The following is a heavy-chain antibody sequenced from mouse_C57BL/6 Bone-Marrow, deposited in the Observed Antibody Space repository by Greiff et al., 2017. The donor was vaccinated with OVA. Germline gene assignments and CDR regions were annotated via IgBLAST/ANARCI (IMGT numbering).Heavy chain of an antibody. CDR2: IWWDDDK. CDR3: ARIPPYDYDGYYAMDY. CDR1: GFSLSTFGMG. Sequence: QVTLKVSGPGILQPSQTLSLTCSFSGFSLSTFGMGVGWIRQPSGKGLEWLAHIWWDDDKYYNPALKSRLPISKDTSKNQVFLKIANVDTADTATYYGARIPPYDYDGYYAMDYWGQGTSVTVSS. V-gene: IGHV8-8*01. D-gene: IGHD2-4*01. J-gene: IGHJ4*01.